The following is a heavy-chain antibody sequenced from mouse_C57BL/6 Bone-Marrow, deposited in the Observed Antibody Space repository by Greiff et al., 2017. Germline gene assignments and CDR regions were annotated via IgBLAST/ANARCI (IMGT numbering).Heavy chain of an antibody. Sequence: EVKLMESGGGLVKPGGSLKLSCAASGFTFSSYAMSWVRQTPEKRLEWVATISDGGSYTYYPDNVKGRFTISRDNAKNNLYLQMSHLKSEDTAMYYCARDNSLYYSNSAWFAYWGQGTLVTVSA. J-gene: IGHJ3*01. CDR3: ARDNSLYYSNSAWFAY. CDR1: GFTFSSYA. CDR2: ISDGGSYT. V-gene: IGHV5-4*01. D-gene: IGHD2-5*01.